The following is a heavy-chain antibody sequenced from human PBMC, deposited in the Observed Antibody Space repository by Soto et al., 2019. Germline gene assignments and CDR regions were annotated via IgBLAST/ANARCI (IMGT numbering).Heavy chain of an antibody. J-gene: IGHJ5*02. CDR2: IYYSGST. D-gene: IGHD4-17*01. CDR3: ARASMTTVTTDWFDP. Sequence: SETLSLTCTVSGGSISSGDYYWSWIRQPPGKGLEWIGYIYYSGSTYYNPSLKSRVTISVDTSKNQFSLKLSSVTAADTAVYYCARASMTTVTTDWFDPWGQGTLVTVSS. V-gene: IGHV4-30-4*01. CDR1: GGSISSGDYY.